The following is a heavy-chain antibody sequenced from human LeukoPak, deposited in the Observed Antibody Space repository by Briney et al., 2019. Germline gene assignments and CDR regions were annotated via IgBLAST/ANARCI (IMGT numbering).Heavy chain of an antibody. J-gene: IGHJ4*02. CDR1: GGSFSGYY. CDR3: GSDIGYYRFDY. Sequence: SETLSLTCAVYGGSFSGYYWSWIRQPPGKGLEWIGEINHSGSTNYNPSLKSRVTISVDTSKNQFSLKLSSVTAADTAVYYCGSDIGYYRFDYWGQGTLVTVSS. CDR2: INHSGST. V-gene: IGHV4-34*01. D-gene: IGHD3-22*01.